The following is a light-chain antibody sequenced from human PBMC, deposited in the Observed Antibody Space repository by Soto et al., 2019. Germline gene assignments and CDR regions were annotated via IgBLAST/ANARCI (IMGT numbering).Light chain of an antibody. J-gene: IGLJ1*01. CDR1: SSDVGGYNY. Sequence: QSVLTQPPSASGSPGQSVTISCTGTSSDVGGYNYVSWYQQHPGKAPKLMIYEVSKWPSGVPDRFSGSKSGNTASLTVSGLQAEDEADYYCSSYAGSNNPLGFGTGTKLTVL. CDR2: EVS. CDR3: SSYAGSNNPLG. V-gene: IGLV2-8*01.